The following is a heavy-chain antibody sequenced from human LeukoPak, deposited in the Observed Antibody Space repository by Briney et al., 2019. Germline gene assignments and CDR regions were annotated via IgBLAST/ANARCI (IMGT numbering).Heavy chain of an antibody. V-gene: IGHV4-59*01. Sequence: SETLSLTCTVSGGSISSYYWSWIRQPPGKGLEWIGYVYYSGSTNYNPALKSRVYISVDTSKNQFSLKLRSVTAADTAVYYCVRADGRSSWSTWGQEALVTVSS. D-gene: IGHD2-15*01. CDR2: VYYSGST. CDR1: GGSISSYY. J-gene: IGHJ5*02. CDR3: VRADGRSSWST.